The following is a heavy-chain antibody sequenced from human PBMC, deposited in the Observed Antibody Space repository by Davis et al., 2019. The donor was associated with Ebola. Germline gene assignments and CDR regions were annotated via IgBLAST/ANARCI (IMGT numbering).Heavy chain of an antibody. CDR1: GYTFTSYY. V-gene: IGHV1-46*01. Sequence: AASVKVSCKASGYTFTSYYMHWVRQAPGQGLEWMGIINPSGGSTSYAQKFQGRVTMTRDTSTSTVYMELSSLRSDDTAVYYCARAWYSSWYPYYYYGMDVWGQGTTVTVSS. CDR3: ARAWYSSWYPYYYYGMDV. CDR2: INPSGGST. J-gene: IGHJ6*02. D-gene: IGHD6-13*01.